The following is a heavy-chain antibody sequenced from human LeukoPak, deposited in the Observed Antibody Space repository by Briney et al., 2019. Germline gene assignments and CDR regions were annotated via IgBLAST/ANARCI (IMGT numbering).Heavy chain of an antibody. D-gene: IGHD4-17*01. CDR3: ARSTYGDYVGASDYFDY. V-gene: IGHV4-59*08. CDR2: IYYSGST. Sequence: SETLSLTCTVSGGSISSYYWSWIRQSPGKGLGWIGYIYYSGSTNYNPSLKSRVTISVDTSKNQFSLKLTSVTAADTAVYYCARSTYGDYVGASDYFDYWGQGTLVTVSS. CDR1: GGSISSYY. J-gene: IGHJ4*02.